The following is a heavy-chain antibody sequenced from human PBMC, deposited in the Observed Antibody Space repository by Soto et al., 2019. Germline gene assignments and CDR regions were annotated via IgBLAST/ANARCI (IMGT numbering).Heavy chain of an antibody. V-gene: IGHV1-46*01. CDR3: ARGSRKEYCSGTSCPAGRNWFDP. CDR1: GYTFTSYY. J-gene: IGHJ5*02. Sequence: GASVKVSCKASGYTFTSYYMHWVRQAPGQGLEWMGIINPSGGSTSYAQKFQGRVTMTRDTSTSTVYMELSSLRCEDTAVYYCARGSRKEYCSGTSCPAGRNWFDPWGQGTLVTVSS. CDR2: INPSGGST. D-gene: IGHD2-2*01.